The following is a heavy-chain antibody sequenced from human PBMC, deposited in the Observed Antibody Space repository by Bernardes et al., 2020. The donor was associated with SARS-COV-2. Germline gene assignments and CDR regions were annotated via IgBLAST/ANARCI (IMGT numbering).Heavy chain of an antibody. V-gene: IGHV1-18*01. J-gene: IGHJ6*03. CDR2: ISAYNGNT. D-gene: IGHD2-2*01. CDR1: GYTFTSYG. Sequence: ASVKDSCKASGYTFTSYGISWVRQAPGQGLEWMGWISAYNGNTNYAQKLQGRVTMTTDTSTSTAYMELRSLRSDDTAVYYCARQLTSTSPYYYYYYYMDVWGKGTTVTVSS. CDR3: ARQLTSTSPYYYYYYYMDV.